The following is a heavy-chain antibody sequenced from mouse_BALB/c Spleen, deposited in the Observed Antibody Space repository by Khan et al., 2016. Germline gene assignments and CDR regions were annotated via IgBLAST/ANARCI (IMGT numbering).Heavy chain of an antibody. D-gene: IGHD2-3*01. CDR3: ARRDDGGGAMDY. CDR2: IWSDGST. J-gene: IGHJ4*01. CDR1: GFSLTSYG. V-gene: IGHV2-6*02. Sequence: VELVESGPGLVAPSQSPSITCTVSGFSLTSYGVHWVRQPPGKGLEWLVVIWSDGSTTYNSALKSRLSISKDNSKSQVFLKMNSLQTDDTAMYYCARRDDGGGAMDYWGQGTSVTVSS.